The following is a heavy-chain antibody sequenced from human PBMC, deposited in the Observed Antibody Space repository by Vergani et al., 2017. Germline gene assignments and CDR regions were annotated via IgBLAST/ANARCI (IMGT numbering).Heavy chain of an antibody. CDR2: INSDGSST. J-gene: IGHJ4*02. Sequence: EVQLVESGGGLVQPGGSLRLSCAASGFTFSSYWMHWVRQAPGKGLVWVSRINSDGSSTSYAESVKGRFTISRDNANNTLYLQMNSMRAEDTAVYYCARPRIVGATPFIYWGQGTLVTVSS. D-gene: IGHD1-26*01. V-gene: IGHV3-74*01. CDR3: ARPRIVGATPFIY. CDR1: GFTFSSYW.